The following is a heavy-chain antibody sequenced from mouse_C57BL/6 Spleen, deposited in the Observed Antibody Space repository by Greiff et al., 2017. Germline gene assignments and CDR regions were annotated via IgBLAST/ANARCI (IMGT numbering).Heavy chain of an antibody. Sequence: VQLKQSGPELVKPGASVKISCKASGYSFTDYNMNWVKQSHGKSLEWIGYINPNNGGTSYNQKFKGKATLTVDKSSSTAYMELRSLTSEDSAVYYCAREEWGAFDYWGQGTTLTVSS. V-gene: IGHV1-18*01. CDR2: INPNNGGT. J-gene: IGHJ2*01. CDR3: AREEWGAFDY. CDR1: GYSFTDYN.